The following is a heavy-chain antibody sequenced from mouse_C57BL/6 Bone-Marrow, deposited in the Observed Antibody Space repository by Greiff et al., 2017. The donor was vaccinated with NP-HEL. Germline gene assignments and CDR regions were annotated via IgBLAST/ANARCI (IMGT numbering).Heavy chain of an antibody. CDR3: ARRGFYRPMDY. V-gene: IGHV1-81*01. CDR2: IYPRSGNT. J-gene: IGHJ4*01. D-gene: IGHD2-12*01. Sequence: VKLQESGAELARPGASVKLSCKASGYTFTSYGISWVKQRTGQGLEWIGEIYPRSGNTYYNEKFKGKATLTADKSSSTAYMELRSLTSEDSAVYFCARRGFYRPMDYWGQGTSVTVSS. CDR1: GYTFTSYG.